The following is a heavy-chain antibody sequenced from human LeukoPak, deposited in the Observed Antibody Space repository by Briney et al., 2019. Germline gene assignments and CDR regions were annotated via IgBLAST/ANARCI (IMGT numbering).Heavy chain of an antibody. CDR3: AKDRGWFGGSLANFDY. J-gene: IGHJ4*02. V-gene: IGHV3-30-3*01. Sequence: AGGSLRLSCAASGFTFSSYAMHWVRQAPGKGLEWVAVISYDGSNKYYADSVKGRFTISRDNSRYTLYLEVNSLRAEDTAVYYCAKDRGWFGGSLANFDYWGQGTLVTVSS. D-gene: IGHD3-10*01. CDR1: GFTFSSYA. CDR2: ISYDGSNK.